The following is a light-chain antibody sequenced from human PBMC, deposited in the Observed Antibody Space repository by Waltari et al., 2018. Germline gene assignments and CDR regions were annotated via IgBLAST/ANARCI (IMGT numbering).Light chain of an antibody. V-gene: IGKV3-20*01. CDR1: RSVSRPF. J-gene: IGKJ1*01. CDR3: QHYVRLPAT. CDR2: GAS. Sequence: EIVLTQSPGSLSSSPGERVTLSCGASRSVSRPFAWYQQKPGQAPRLLIFGASNRATGSPDRFSGSGSETDFSLTISRLEPEDFAVYYCQHYVRLPATFGRGTKVEIK.